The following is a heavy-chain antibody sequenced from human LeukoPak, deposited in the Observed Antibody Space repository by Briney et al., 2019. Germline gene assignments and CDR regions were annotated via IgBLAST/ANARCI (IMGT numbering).Heavy chain of an antibody. D-gene: IGHD2-2*01. V-gene: IGHV3-66*01. Sequence: PSETLSLTCTVSGFSISSGYYWGWVRQAPGKGLEWVSIIYSDDTTYYADSVKGRFTISRDSSKNTLSLQMNSLRVEDTAVYYCARYHSQKYNYGMDVWGQGATVTVSS. CDR1: GFSISSGYY. J-gene: IGHJ6*02. CDR3: ARYHSQKYNYGMDV. CDR2: IYSDDTT.